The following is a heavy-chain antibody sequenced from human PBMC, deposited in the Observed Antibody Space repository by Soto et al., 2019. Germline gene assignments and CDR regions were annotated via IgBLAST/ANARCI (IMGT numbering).Heavy chain of an antibody. J-gene: IGHJ3*02. CDR2: ISVYNGNT. CDR1: GYSFTNYG. CDR3: ARDVSRDDDFDI. Sequence: VASVKVSCKASGYSFTNYGISWVRQAPGQGLEWMGWISVYNGNTNFAQKLQGRVTMTTDTSTSTAYMELRSLRSDDTAVYYCARDVSRDDDFDIWGQGTMVTVSS. V-gene: IGHV1-18*01. D-gene: IGHD2-2*01.